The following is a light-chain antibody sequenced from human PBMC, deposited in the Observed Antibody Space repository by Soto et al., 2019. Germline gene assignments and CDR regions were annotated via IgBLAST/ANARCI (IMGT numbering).Light chain of an antibody. J-gene: IGKJ2*01. Sequence: DLQMTQSPSSLSASVGDRVTITCRARQSISSYLNGYQQKPGKAPKLLIYAASSLQSGVPSRFSGSVSGTDFNLTISSLQPEDFATYYCDHSYITPLYTFGQGTKLEIK. CDR2: AAS. V-gene: IGKV1-39*01. CDR3: DHSYITPLYT. CDR1: QSISSY.